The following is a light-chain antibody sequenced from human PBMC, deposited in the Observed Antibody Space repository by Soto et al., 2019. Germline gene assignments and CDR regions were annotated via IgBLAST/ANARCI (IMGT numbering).Light chain of an antibody. CDR2: DAS. CDR1: QSVGSIY. V-gene: IGKV3-11*01. Sequence: EIVLTQSPGTLCLSPGERATLSCRASQSVGSIYLAWYQQKPGQAPRLLIYDASNRATGIPARFSGSGSGTDFTLTISSLEPEDFAVYYCQQRSNWPITFGQGTRLEIK. CDR3: QQRSNWPIT. J-gene: IGKJ5*01.